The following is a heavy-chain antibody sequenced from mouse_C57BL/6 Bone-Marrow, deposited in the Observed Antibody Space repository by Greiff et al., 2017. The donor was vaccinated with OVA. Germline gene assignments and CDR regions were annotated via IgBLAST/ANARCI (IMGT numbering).Heavy chain of an antibody. CDR3: ASYGPSGRMDY. J-gene: IGHJ4*01. Sequence: EVHLVESGGGLVKPGGSLKLSCAASGFTFSSYTMSWVRQTPEKRLEWVATISGGGGNTYYPDSVKGRFTISRDNAKNTLYLQMSSLRSEDTALYYCASYGPSGRMDYWGQGTSVTVSS. CDR2: ISGGGGNT. CDR1: GFTFSSYT. D-gene: IGHD3-1*01. V-gene: IGHV5-9*01.